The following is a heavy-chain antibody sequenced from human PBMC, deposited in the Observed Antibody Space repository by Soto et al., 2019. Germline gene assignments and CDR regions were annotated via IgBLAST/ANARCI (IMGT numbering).Heavy chain of an antibody. CDR2: IFYSGSS. V-gene: IGHV4-59*01. D-gene: IGHD1-26*01. J-gene: IGHJ3*02. Sequence: PSETLSLTCTVSGASISSYYWSWIRQPPGKGLEWIGYIFYSGSSKYNPSLTSRVTVSVDTSKNQFSLRLNSVTAADAAVYYCARVGGAPLGGFDIWGQGTMVTVSS. CDR3: ARVGGAPLGGFDI. CDR1: GASISSYY.